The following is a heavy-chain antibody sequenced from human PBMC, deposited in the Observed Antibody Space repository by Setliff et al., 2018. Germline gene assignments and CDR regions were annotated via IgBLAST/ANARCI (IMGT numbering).Heavy chain of an antibody. CDR3: TTDPSPTFGGVIGAAFDI. CDR2: IKSETDGGTT. D-gene: IGHD3-16*01. J-gene: IGHJ3*02. V-gene: IGHV3-15*01. CDR1: GFTFNNAW. Sequence: GGSLRLSCAASGFTFNNAWMSWVRQAPGKGLEWVGRIKSETDGGTTDYAAPVKGRFTISRDDSDNTLYLQMNNLRMEDTAVYYCTTDPSPTFGGVIGAAFDIWGQGTMVTVSS.